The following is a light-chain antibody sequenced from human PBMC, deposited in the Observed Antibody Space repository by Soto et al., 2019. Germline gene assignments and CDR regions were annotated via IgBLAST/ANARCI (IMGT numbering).Light chain of an antibody. V-gene: IGLV2-14*01. J-gene: IGLJ1*01. CDR3: SSYTSSSIYV. Sequence: QSVLTQPASVSGSPGQSITISCTGTSSDVGCYNYVSWYQQHPGKAPKLMIYEVSNRPSGVSNRCSGSKSGNTASLTISGLQAEDEADYYCSSYTSSSIYVFGTGTKLTVL. CDR1: SSDVGCYNY. CDR2: EVS.